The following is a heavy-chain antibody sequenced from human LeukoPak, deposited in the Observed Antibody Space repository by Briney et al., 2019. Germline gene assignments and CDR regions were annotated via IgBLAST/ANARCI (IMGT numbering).Heavy chain of an antibody. CDR3: ASGVAARKGGSTGLIDY. V-gene: IGHV4-34*01. J-gene: IGHJ4*02. D-gene: IGHD6-6*01. CDR1: GGSFSGYY. Sequence: SETLSLTCAVYGGSFSGYYWSWIRQPPGKGLERIGEINHSGSTNYNPSLKSRVTISVDTSKNQFSLKLSSVTAADTAVYYCASGVAARKGGSTGLIDYWGQGTLVTVSS. CDR2: INHSGST.